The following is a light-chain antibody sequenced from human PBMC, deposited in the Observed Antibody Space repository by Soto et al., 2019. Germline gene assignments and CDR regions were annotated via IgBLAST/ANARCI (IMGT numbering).Light chain of an antibody. CDR1: QGISNH. J-gene: IGKJ4*01. CDR3: QQYHSYPLT. V-gene: IGKV1-16*02. Sequence: DIQMTQSPSSLSASVGDTVTITCRASQGISNHLAWFQHKPGKAPKALIHAAASLQSGVSSKFSGSGFGTDFALTITSLQPEDSATYYCQQYHSYPLTFAGGTKVDTK. CDR2: AAA.